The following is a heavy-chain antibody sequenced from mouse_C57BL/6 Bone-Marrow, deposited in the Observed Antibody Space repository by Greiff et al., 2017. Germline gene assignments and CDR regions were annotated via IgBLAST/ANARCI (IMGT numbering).Heavy chain of an antibody. J-gene: IGHJ4*01. CDR2: IDPSDSYT. D-gene: IGHD2-1*01. V-gene: IGHV1-69*01. CDR3: ARANYGNYDAMDY. Sequence: VQLQQPGAELVMPGASVKLSCKASGYTFTSYWMHWVKQRPGQGLEWIGEIDPSDSYTNYNQKFKGKSTLTVDNSSSTAYMQLSSLTSEDSAVYYCARANYGNYDAMDYWGQGTSVTVSS. CDR1: GYTFTSYW.